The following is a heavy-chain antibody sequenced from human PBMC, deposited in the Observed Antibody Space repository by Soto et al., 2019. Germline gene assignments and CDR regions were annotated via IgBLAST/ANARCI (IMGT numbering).Heavy chain of an antibody. J-gene: IGHJ4*02. D-gene: IGHD3-3*01. V-gene: IGHV3-23*01. Sequence: PGGSLRLSCAASGFTFISYAMSWVRQAPGKGLEGVSAISGSGGSTYYADSGKGRFTISRDNSKNTLYLQTNSLRAEDTVVYYCPKDREIRFDYFAYWGQGTLVTVSS. CDR2: ISGSGGST. CDR1: GFTFISYA. CDR3: PKDREIRFDYFAY.